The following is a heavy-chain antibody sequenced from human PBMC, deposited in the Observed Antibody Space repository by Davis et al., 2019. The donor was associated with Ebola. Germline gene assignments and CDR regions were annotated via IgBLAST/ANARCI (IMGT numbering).Heavy chain of an antibody. CDR3: ARDGVDTAMVTLIYYYYGMDV. CDR1: GFTFSRYG. J-gene: IGHJ6*02. D-gene: IGHD5-18*01. Sequence: GESLKISCEASGFTFSRYGMHWVRQAPGKGLEWVAFIRSEATSQDYGKSVQGRFFISRDDSKNTLYLQMNSLRVDDTAVYFCARDGVDTAMVTLIYYYYGMDVWGQGTTVTVSS. V-gene: IGHV3-30*02. CDR2: IRSEATSQ.